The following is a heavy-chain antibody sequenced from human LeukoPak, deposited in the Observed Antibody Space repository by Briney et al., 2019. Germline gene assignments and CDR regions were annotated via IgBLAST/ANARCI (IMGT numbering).Heavy chain of an antibody. J-gene: IGHJ4*02. D-gene: IGHD3-10*01. CDR2: IYYSGST. CDR3: ARDTWFGEGYFGY. Sequence: SETLSLTCTVSGGSISSSSYYWGWIRQPPGKGQEWIGSIYYSGSTYYNPSLKSRVSISVDTSKNQFSLKLSSVTAADTAVYYCARDTWFGEGYFGYWGQGTLVTVSS. CDR1: GGSISSSSYY. V-gene: IGHV4-39*01.